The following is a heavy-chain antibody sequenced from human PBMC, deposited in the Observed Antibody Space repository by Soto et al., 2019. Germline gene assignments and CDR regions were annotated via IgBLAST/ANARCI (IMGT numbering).Heavy chain of an antibody. CDR2: IYPGDSDT. J-gene: IGHJ4*02. Sequence: GESLKISCKGSGYSFTSYWIGWVRQMPGKGLEWMGIIYPGDSDTRYSPSFQGQVTISADKSISTAYLQWSSLKASDTAMYYCARQRRGYSGYDSYDSSGSADYWGQGTLVTVSS. V-gene: IGHV5-51*01. CDR3: ARQRRGYSGYDSYDSSGSADY. CDR1: GYSFTSYW. D-gene: IGHD5-12*01.